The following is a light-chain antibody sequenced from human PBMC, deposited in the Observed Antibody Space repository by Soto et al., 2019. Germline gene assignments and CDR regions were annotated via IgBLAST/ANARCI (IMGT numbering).Light chain of an antibody. Sequence: EIVLTQSPGTLSLSPGERATLSCRASQSVSSSYLAWYQQKPGQAPRLLIYGASSRPTGIPDRFSGSGSGTDFTLTISRLEPEDFAVYYCQQYGSSPTFGGGTKVELK. CDR1: QSVSSSY. CDR2: GAS. J-gene: IGKJ4*01. V-gene: IGKV3-20*01. CDR3: QQYGSSPT.